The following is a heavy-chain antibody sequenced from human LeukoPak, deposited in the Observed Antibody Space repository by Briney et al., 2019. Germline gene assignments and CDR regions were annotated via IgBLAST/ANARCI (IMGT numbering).Heavy chain of an antibody. J-gene: IGHJ4*02. CDR2: ISSSGSTI. V-gene: IGHV3-48*04. Sequence: GGSLRLSCVVSGFTFSSYNMNWVRQAPGKGLEWVSYISSSGSTIYYADSVKGRFTISRDNAKNSLYLQMNSLRAEDTAVYYCARSYRLTFDYWGQGTLVTVSS. CDR1: GFTFSSYN. D-gene: IGHD1-26*01. CDR3: ARSYRLTFDY.